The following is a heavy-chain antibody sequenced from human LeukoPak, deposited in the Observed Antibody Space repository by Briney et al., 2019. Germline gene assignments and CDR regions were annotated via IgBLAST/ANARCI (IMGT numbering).Heavy chain of an antibody. Sequence: GGSLRLSCAASGFSFSSCSVHWVRQAPGKGLEWVAVISHDGSDKYYTDSVKGRFTISRDNSKNTLTLQMNSLRTEDTAVYYCARGPYDFWSGYYFSSWGQGTLVIVSS. CDR1: GFSFSSCS. D-gene: IGHD3-3*01. CDR2: ISHDGSDK. CDR3: ARGPYDFWSGYYFSS. V-gene: IGHV3-30*04. J-gene: IGHJ5*02.